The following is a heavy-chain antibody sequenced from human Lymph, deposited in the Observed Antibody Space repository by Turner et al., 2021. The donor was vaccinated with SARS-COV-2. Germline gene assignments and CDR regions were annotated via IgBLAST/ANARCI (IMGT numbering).Heavy chain of an antibody. Sequence: QVPLFQSGAEVKKPGSSVKVSCKASGGTFSTYVISWVRQAPGQGLEWMGGIIPIRGIANYAQKFQGRVTITADKSTSTAYMELSSLRSEDTAVYHCARRHSGNYDAFDIWGQGTMVTVSS. CDR3: ARRHSGNYDAFDI. D-gene: IGHD1-26*01. V-gene: IGHV1-69*10. CDR1: GGTFSTYV. J-gene: IGHJ3*02. CDR2: IIPIRGIA.